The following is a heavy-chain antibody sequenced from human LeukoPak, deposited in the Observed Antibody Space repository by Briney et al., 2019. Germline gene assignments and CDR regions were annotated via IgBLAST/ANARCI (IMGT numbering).Heavy chain of an antibody. J-gene: IGHJ4*02. CDR3: ARGLRCSGGSCYRPRVLDY. D-gene: IGHD2-15*01. CDR1: GGSISSSSYY. CDR2: INHSGST. V-gene: IGHV4-39*07. Sequence: PSETLSLTCTVSGGSISSSSYYWSWIRQPPGKGLEWIGEINHSGSTNYNPSLKSRVTISVDTSKNQFSLKLSSVTAADTAVYYCARGLRCSGGSCYRPRVLDYWGQGTLVTVSS.